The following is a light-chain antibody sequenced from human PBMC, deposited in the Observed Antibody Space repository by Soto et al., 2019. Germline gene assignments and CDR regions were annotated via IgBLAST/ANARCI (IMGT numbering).Light chain of an antibody. CDR3: QQYGSTPPT. J-gene: IGKJ3*01. V-gene: IGKV3-20*01. CDR2: GAS. Sequence: EIVLTQSPGTLSLSPGERATLSCRASQSVSRSYLAWYQQKPGQAPRLLIYGASSRATSIPDRFSGSGSGTDFTLTISRLEPEDFAVYYCQQYGSTPPTFGPGTKVDFK. CDR1: QSVSRSY.